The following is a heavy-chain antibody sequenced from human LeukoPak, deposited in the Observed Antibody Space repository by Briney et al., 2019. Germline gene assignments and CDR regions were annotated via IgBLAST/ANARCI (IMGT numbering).Heavy chain of an antibody. CDR2: ISGSGGST. CDR3: AKVMSGYSSSWGGWFDP. CDR1: GFTFSSSA. V-gene: IGHV3-23*01. J-gene: IGHJ5*02. Sequence: GGSLRLSCAASGFTFSSSAMSWVRQAPGKGLEWVSAISGSGGSTYYADSVKGRFTISRDNSKNTLYLQMNSLRAEDTAVYYCAKVMSGYSSSWGGWFDPWGQGTLVTVSS. D-gene: IGHD6-13*01.